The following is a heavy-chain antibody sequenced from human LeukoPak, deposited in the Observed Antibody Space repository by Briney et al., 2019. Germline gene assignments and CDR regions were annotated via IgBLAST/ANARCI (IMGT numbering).Heavy chain of an antibody. CDR2: IYYSGST. CDR1: GGSISSSSYY. Sequence: SETLSLTCTVSGGSISSSSYYWSWIRQPPGKGLEWIGYIYYSGSTNYNPSLKSRVTISVDTSKNQFSLKLSSVTAADTAVYYCARDDGYYGMDVWGQGTTVTVSS. CDR3: ARDDGYYGMDV. V-gene: IGHV4-61*01. D-gene: IGHD5-24*01. J-gene: IGHJ6*02.